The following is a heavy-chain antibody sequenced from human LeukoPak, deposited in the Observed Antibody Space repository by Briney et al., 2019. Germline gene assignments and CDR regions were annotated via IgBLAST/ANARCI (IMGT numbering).Heavy chain of an antibody. CDR1: GFTFSSYS. V-gene: IGHV3-21*01. CDR2: ISSSSSYI. CDR3: AGSIAAAGSYDY. Sequence: PGRSLRLSCAASGFTFSSYSMNWVRQAPGKGLEWVSSISSSSSYIYYADSVKGRFTISRDNAKNSLYLQMNSLRAEDTAVYYCAGSIAAAGSYDYWGQGTLVTVSS. J-gene: IGHJ4*02. D-gene: IGHD6-13*01.